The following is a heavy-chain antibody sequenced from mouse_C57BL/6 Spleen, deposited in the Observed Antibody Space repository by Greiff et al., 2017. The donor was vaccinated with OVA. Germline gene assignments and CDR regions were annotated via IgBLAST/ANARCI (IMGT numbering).Heavy chain of an antibody. J-gene: IGHJ1*03. V-gene: IGHV1-52*01. CDR3: ARGGGYYYGSSYSYWYFDV. D-gene: IGHD1-1*01. Sequence: VQLQQPGAELVRPGSSVKLSCKASGYTFTSYWMHWVKQRPIQGLEWIGNIDPSDSETHYNQKFKDKATLTVDKSSSTAYMQLSSLTSEDSAVYYCARGGGYYYGSSYSYWYFDVWGTGTTVTVSS. CDR1: GYTFTSYW. CDR2: IDPSDSET.